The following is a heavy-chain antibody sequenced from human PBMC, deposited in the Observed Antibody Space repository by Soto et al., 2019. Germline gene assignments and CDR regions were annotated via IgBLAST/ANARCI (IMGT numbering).Heavy chain of an antibody. CDR1: GFTFSSYE. Sequence: GGSLRLSCAASGFTFSSYEMNWVRQAPGKGLEWVSYISSSGSTIYYADSVKGRFTISRDNAKNSLYLQMNSLRAEDTAVYYCARDSYGSGSSPDGMDVWGQGTTVTVS. CDR3: ARDSYGSGSSPDGMDV. CDR2: ISSSGSTI. D-gene: IGHD3-10*01. V-gene: IGHV3-48*03. J-gene: IGHJ6*02.